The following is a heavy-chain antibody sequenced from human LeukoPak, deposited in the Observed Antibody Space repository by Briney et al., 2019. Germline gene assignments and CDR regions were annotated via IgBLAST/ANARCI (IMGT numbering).Heavy chain of an antibody. CDR1: GFTFSSYS. CDR2: ISSSSSYI. V-gene: IGHV3-21*04. Sequence: GGSLRLSCAASGFTFSSYSMNWVRQAPGKGLEWVSSISSSSSYIYYADSVKGRFTISRDNAKNSLYLQMNSLRAEDTAVYYCARDSDWNYAAPTGDAFDIWGQGTMVTVSS. J-gene: IGHJ3*02. CDR3: ARDSDWNYAAPTGDAFDI. D-gene: IGHD1-7*01.